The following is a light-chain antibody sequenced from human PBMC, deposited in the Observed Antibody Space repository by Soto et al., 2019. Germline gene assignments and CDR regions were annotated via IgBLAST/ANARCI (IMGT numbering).Light chain of an antibody. Sequence: EIVLTQSPATLSLSPGERATLPCRASQIVSSYLAWYQQKPGQAPRLLIHEASNRATGIPARFSGSGSGTDFTLTISSLEPEDFAVYYCQQRSNWPITFGQGTRLEIK. CDR3: QQRSNWPIT. CDR2: EAS. CDR1: QIVSSY. J-gene: IGKJ5*01. V-gene: IGKV3-11*01.